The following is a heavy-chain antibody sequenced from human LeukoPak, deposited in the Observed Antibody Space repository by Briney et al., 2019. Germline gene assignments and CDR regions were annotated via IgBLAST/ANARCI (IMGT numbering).Heavy chain of an antibody. J-gene: IGHJ4*02. CDR2: INHSGST. CDR1: GGSFSGYY. Sequence: PSETLSLTCAVYGGSFSGYYWSWIRQPPGKGLEWIGEINHSGSTNYNPSLKSRVTISVVTSKNQFSLKLSSVTAADTAVYYCARGWLFAFDYWGQGTLVTVSS. CDR3: ARGWLFAFDY. V-gene: IGHV4-34*01. D-gene: IGHD3-9*01.